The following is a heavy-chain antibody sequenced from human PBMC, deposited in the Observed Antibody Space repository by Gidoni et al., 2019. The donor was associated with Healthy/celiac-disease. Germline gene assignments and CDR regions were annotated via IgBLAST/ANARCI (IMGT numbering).Heavy chain of an antibody. V-gene: IGHV3-30-3*01. CDR2: ISYDGSNK. D-gene: IGHD3-3*01. Sequence: QVQLVESGGGVVQPGRSLRLSCAASGFTFSSYAMHWVRQAPGKGLEWVAVISYDGSNKYYADSVKGRFTISRDNSKNTLYLQMNSLRAEDTAVYYCAREYYDFWSGYYKLNYFDYWGQGTLVTVSS. CDR1: GFTFSSYA. J-gene: IGHJ4*02. CDR3: AREYYDFWSGYYKLNYFDY.